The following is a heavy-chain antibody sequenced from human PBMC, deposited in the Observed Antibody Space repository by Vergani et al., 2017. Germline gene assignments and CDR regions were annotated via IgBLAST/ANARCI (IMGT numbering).Heavy chain of an antibody. V-gene: IGHV4-59*01. CDR2: IYYSGST. CDR1: GGSISSYY. CDR3: ARTIIAAAGEYFDL. Sequence: QVQLQESGPGLVKPSETLSLTCTVYGGSISSYYWSWIRQPPGKGLEWIGYIYYSGSTNYNPSLKSRVTISVDTSKNQFSLKLSSVTAADTAVYYCARTIIAAAGEYFDLWGRGTLVTVSS. D-gene: IGHD6-13*01. J-gene: IGHJ2*01.